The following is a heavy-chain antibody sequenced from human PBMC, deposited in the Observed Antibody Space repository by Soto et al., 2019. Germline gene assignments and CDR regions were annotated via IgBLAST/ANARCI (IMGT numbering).Heavy chain of an antibody. CDR1: GFTFSDYY. CDR3: ARVRPVSYEGNWFDP. J-gene: IGHJ5*02. Sequence: PGGSLRLSCAASGFTFSDYYMSWIRQAPGKGLEWVSYISSSGSTIYYADSVKGRFTISRDNAKNSLYLQMNSLRAEDTAVYYCARVRPVSYEGNWFDPWGQGTLVTVSS. CDR2: ISSSGSTI. D-gene: IGHD3-3*01. V-gene: IGHV3-11*01.